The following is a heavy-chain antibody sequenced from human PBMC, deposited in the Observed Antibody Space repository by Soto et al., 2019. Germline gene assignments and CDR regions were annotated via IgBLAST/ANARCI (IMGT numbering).Heavy chain of an antibody. CDR1: GYTFTIYG. Sequence: GASVKVSCKASGYTFTIYGFSWVRQAPGQGLEWMGWISSYNGNTNYAQKLQGRVTMTTDTSTSTAYMKLRSLRSDDTAVYYCAIISGYDSIDYWGQGTLVTVSS. J-gene: IGHJ4*02. V-gene: IGHV1-18*04. CDR2: ISSYNGNT. CDR3: AIISGYDSIDY. D-gene: IGHD5-12*01.